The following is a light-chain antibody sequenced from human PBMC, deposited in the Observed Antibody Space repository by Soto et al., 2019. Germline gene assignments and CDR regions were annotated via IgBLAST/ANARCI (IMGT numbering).Light chain of an antibody. J-gene: IGKJ1*01. Sequence: DIQMTQSPSTLSASVGDRVTITCRASQSVSRWLAWYQQTPGKVPKLLIYDASSLESGVPSRFSGSGSGTEFTLTISSLQPDDFAPYPRQQNNCHWTFVLGTQVDIK. CDR1: QSVSRW. CDR2: DAS. CDR3: QQNNCHWT. V-gene: IGKV1-5*01.